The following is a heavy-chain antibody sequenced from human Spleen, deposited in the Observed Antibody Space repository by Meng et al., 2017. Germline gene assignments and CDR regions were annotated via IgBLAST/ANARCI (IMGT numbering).Heavy chain of an antibody. CDR2: IPNSDSSI. V-gene: IGHV3-11*01. CDR1: GFTFSDYY. D-gene: IGHD1-26*01. Sequence: GESLKISCAASGFTFSDYYMSWIRQAPGKGLEWISYIPNSDSSIYYADSVKGRFTISRDNTKNSLYLQMNSLRADDTAVYYCARGADSGSCYSCYYGMDVWGQGTTVTVSS. J-gene: IGHJ6*02. CDR3: ARGADSGSCYSCYYGMDV.